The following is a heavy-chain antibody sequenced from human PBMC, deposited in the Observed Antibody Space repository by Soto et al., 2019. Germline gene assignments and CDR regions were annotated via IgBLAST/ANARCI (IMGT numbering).Heavy chain of an antibody. J-gene: IGHJ4*02. Sequence: ASVKVSCKASGYTFTSYDINWVRQATGQVLEWMGWMNPNSGNTGYAQKFQGRVTMTRNTSISTAYMELSSLRSEDTAVYYCATIGALGYCSGGSCPPEGYYFDYWGQGTLVTVSS. CDR3: ATIGALGYCSGGSCPPEGYYFDY. CDR2: MNPNSGNT. D-gene: IGHD2-15*01. CDR1: GYTFTSYD. V-gene: IGHV1-8*01.